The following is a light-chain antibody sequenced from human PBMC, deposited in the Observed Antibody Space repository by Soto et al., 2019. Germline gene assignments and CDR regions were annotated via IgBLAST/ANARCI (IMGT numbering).Light chain of an antibody. V-gene: IGLV2-11*01. CDR3: CSYAGSYTGV. J-gene: IGLJ2*01. CDR2: DVS. CDR1: SSDVGGYNY. Sequence: QSALTQPRSVSGSPGQSVTISCTGTSSDVGGYNYVSWYQQHPGKAPKLMIYDVSKRPSGGPDRFSGSKSGNTASLTISGLQAEEEADYYCCSYAGSYTGVFGGGTKLTVL.